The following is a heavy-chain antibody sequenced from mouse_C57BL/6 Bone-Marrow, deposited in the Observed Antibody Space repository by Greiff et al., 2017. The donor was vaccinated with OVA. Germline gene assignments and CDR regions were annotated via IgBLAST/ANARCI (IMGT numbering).Heavy chain of an antibody. J-gene: IGHJ4*01. CDR1: GYSITSGYY. CDR2: ISYDGSN. CDR3: ARGGGTTSAMDY. D-gene: IGHD2-14*01. Sequence: EVKLQESGPGLVKPSQSLSLTCSVTGYSITSGYYWNWIRQFPGNKLEWMGYISYDGSNNYNPSLKNRISITRDTSKNQFFLKLNSVTTEDTATYYCARGGGTTSAMDYWGQGTSVTVSS. V-gene: IGHV3-6*01.